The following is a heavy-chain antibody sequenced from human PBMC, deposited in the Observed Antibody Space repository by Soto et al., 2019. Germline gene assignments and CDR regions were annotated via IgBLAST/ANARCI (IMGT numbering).Heavy chain of an antibody. CDR3: ARGPTYHV. Sequence: TSETLSLTCTVSGGSISSYYWSWIRQPPGKGLEWIGYIYYSGRTNYNPSLKSRVTISVDTSKNQFSLRLSSVTAADTAVYYCARGPTYHVWGQGTTVTVSS. CDR1: GGSISSYY. V-gene: IGHV4-59*01. J-gene: IGHJ6*02. CDR2: IYYSGRT.